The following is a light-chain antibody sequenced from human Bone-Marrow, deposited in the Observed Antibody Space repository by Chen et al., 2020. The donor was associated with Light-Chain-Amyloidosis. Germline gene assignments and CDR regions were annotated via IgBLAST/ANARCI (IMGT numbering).Light chain of an antibody. V-gene: IGLV1-47*01. CDR3: AAWDDSMSGP. Sequence: QSVLTQPPSASGTPGQRVTISCSGSSPNIGSNYVYWYQKLPGTAPKLLIYRNNQRPSGVPDRFSGSKSGTSASLAISGLRSEDEADYYSAAWDDSMSGPFGGGTKLTVL. CDR2: RNN. CDR1: SPNIGSNY. J-gene: IGLJ3*02.